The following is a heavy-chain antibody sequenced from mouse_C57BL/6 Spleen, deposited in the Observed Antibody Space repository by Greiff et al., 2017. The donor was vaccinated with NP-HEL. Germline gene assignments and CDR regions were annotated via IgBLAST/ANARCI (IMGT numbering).Heavy chain of an antibody. V-gene: IGHV1-82*01. D-gene: IGHD1-1*01. CDR3: ARNYDSTHYFDY. CDR2: IYPGDGDT. CDR1: GYAFSSSW. Sequence: VKLVESGPELVKPGASVKISCKASGYAFSSSWMNWVKQRPGKGLEWIGRIYPGDGDTNYNGKFKGKATLTADKSSSTAYMQLSSLTSEDSAVYFCARNYDSTHYFDYWGKGTTLTVSS. J-gene: IGHJ2*01.